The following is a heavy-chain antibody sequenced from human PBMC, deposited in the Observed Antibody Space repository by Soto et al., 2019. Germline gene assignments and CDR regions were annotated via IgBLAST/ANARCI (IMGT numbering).Heavy chain of an antibody. J-gene: IGHJ4*02. V-gene: IGHV4-59*11. CDR1: GGAINDHY. D-gene: IGHD3-9*01. CDR2: IYYNGNT. CDR3: ARVRTGYFDY. Sequence: ETLSLTCTISGGAINDHYWSFIRQPPGKGLEWIGYIYYNGNTNYNPSLESRVTISVDRSRNQFSLRLTSLTAADTAVYYCARVRTGYFDYWGRGALVTVSS.